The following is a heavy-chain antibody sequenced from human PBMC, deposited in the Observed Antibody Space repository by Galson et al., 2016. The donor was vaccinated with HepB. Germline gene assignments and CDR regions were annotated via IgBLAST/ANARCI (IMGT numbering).Heavy chain of an antibody. V-gene: IGHV3-30*18. CDR1: GFTLSSYG. CDR3: AKDGRIYCSSASCHDHFHY. D-gene: IGHD2-2*01. Sequence: SLRLSCAASGFTLSSYGMHWVRQAPGKGLEWVAFISYDGSNKQYADSVTGRFTISRDNSKKTLYLQMNSLRAEDTAVYYCAKDGRIYCSSASCHDHFHYWGQGTLVTVSS. J-gene: IGHJ4*02. CDR2: ISYDGSNK.